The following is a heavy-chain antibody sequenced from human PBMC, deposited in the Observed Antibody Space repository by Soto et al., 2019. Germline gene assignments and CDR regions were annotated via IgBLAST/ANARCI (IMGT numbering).Heavy chain of an antibody. V-gene: IGHV4-59*01. D-gene: IGHD4-17*01. Sequence: SETLSLTCTVSGGSIGSYYWTWVRQPPGKGLEWIGYVESSGSTSYNPSLMSRVTISVDTSKNQFSLKLTSVTAADTAVYYCARGGVTTVVIPKYYYFGLDVWGQGTTVTVSS. J-gene: IGHJ6*02. CDR2: VESSGST. CDR1: GGSIGSYY. CDR3: ARGGVTTVVIPKYYYFGLDV.